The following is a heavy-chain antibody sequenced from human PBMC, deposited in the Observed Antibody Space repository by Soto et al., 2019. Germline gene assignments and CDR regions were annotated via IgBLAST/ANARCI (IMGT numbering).Heavy chain of an antibody. CDR1: GGTFSSYA. CDR2: IIPIFGTA. D-gene: IGHD6-19*01. V-gene: IGHV1-69*13. J-gene: IGHJ4*02. Sequence: ASVKVSCKASGGTFSSYAISWVRQAPGQGLEWMGGIIPIFGTANYAQKFQGRVTITADESTSTAYMELSSLRSEDTAVYYCARPSAVAGGFYYFDYWGQGTLVTVSS. CDR3: ARPSAVAGGFYYFDY.